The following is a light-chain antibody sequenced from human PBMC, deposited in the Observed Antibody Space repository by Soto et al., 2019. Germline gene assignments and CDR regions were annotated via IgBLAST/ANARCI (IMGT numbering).Light chain of an antibody. Sequence: SQIAPSSSPLSAPVGERVTIPWRASQSISGYLNWYQQKPGKAPKLLIYAASSLQSGVPSRFSGSGSGTDFTLTISSLQPEDFATYYCQQSYSTLWTFGQGTKVDIK. J-gene: IGKJ1*01. CDR3: QQSYSTLWT. CDR1: QSISGY. CDR2: AAS. V-gene: IGKV1-39*01.